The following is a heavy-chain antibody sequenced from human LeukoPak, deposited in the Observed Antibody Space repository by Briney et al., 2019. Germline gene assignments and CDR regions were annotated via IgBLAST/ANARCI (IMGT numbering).Heavy chain of an antibody. J-gene: IGHJ4*02. D-gene: IGHD3-10*01. CDR3: AKDVEYGSGTPIGY. V-gene: IGHV3-23*01. CDR2: ISCSGGST. CDR1: GFTFSSYG. Sequence: GGSLRLSCAASGFTFSSYGMSWVRQAPGKGLEWVSAISCSGGSTYYADSVKGRFTISRDNSKNTLYLQMNSLRAEDTAVYYCAKDVEYGSGTPIGYWGQGTLVTVSS.